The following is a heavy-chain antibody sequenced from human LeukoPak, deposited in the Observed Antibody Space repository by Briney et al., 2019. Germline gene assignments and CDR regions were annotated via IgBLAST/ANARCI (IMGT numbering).Heavy chain of an antibody. CDR3: ARGDYYDSSGFDPDAFDI. Sequence: GGSLRLSCAASGVTFSSYAMHWVRQAPGKGLEWVAVISYDVSNKYYADSVKGRFTISRDNSKNTLYLQMNSLRAEDTAVYYCARGDYYDSSGFDPDAFDISGQGTMVSVSS. J-gene: IGHJ3*02. V-gene: IGHV3-30-3*01. D-gene: IGHD3-22*01. CDR1: GVTFSSYA. CDR2: ISYDVSNK.